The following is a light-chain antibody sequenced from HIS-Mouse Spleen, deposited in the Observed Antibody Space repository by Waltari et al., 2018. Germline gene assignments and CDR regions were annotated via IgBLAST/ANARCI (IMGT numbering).Light chain of an antibody. CDR3: QHYYSTPYT. CDR2: WAS. V-gene: IGKV4-1*01. Sequence: DILMTQSPDSLAVSLGERSHFNCKSSQSVLYSANNKTYLPWYQQKPGQPPNLLIYWASTRESGVPDRFSGSGSGTDFTLTISSLQAADVPVYYCQHYYSTPYTFGQNTKLEIK. CDR1: QSVLYSANNKTY. J-gene: IGKJ2*01.